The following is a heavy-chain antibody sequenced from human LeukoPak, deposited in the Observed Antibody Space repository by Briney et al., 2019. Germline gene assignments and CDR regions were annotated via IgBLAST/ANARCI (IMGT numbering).Heavy chain of an antibody. CDR2: ISGSGDKT. D-gene: IGHD4-17*01. Sequence: GGSLRLSCAASGFTFSTYAMTWVRQAPGKGLEWVSVISGSGDKTYYADSVKGRFTTSRDNFKNTLYLQMNSLRAEETAVYYCAKKYGDYVSEVGSLDYWGQGTLVTVSS. J-gene: IGHJ4*02. CDR1: GFTFSTYA. CDR3: AKKYGDYVSEVGSLDY. V-gene: IGHV3-23*01.